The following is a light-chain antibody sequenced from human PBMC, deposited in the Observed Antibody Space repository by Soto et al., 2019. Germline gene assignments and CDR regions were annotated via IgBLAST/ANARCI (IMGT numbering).Light chain of an antibody. V-gene: IGKV1-33*01. Sequence: DIQMTQSPSSLSASVGDRVTITCQASQDIRKYLNWYQQKPGKAPKFLIYDASNLETGVPLRFSGSESGTDFTFTISSLQPEDIATYCCQQYNTLPFTFGPGTKVDIK. CDR2: DAS. J-gene: IGKJ3*01. CDR1: QDIRKY. CDR3: QQYNTLPFT.